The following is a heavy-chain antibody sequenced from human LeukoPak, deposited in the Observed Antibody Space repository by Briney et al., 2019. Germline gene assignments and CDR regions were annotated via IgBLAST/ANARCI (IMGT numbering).Heavy chain of an antibody. V-gene: IGHV1-18*01. CDR2: ISAYNGNT. J-gene: IGHJ3*02. D-gene: IGHD1-14*01. CDR1: GYTLTSYG. CDR3: ARDLGSPAGNDAFDI. Sequence: ASVKVSCKASGYTLTSYGISWVRQAPGQGLEWMGWISAYNGNTNYAQKLQGRVTMTTDTSTSTAYMGLRSLRSDDTAVYYCARDLGSPAGNDAFDIWGQGTMVTVSS.